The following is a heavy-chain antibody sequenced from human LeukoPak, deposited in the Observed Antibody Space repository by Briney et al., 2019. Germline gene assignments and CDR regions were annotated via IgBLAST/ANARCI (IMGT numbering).Heavy chain of an antibody. D-gene: IGHD6-6*01. J-gene: IGHJ6*03. CDR3: ARVIATRPHYHYCMDV. CDR2: ISNSGRTI. V-gene: IGHV3-11*04. CDR1: GFTFSEHY. Sequence: GGSLRLSCAASGFTFSEHYMSWIRQAPGKGLEWVSYISNSGRTIYYADSVKGRFTISRGNAENSLYLQMNSLRAEDTAVYYCARVIATRPHYHYCMDVWGKGTTVTVSS.